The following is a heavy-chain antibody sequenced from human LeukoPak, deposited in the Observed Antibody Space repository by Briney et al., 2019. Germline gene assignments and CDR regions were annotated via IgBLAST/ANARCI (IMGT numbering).Heavy chain of an antibody. CDR3: AKDGSWSCTD. CDR1: GFTFSSSA. CDR2: IAHHGNNK. V-gene: IGHV3-30*02. Sequence: GGSLRLSRGASGFTFSSSAMHWVRQGPGKGLEWVAYIAHHGNNKYYADSVKGRFTISGDNSKGSLYLQMNSLRADDTAVYYCAKDGSWSCTDWGQGTLVRVS. D-gene: IGHD2-8*02. J-gene: IGHJ4*02.